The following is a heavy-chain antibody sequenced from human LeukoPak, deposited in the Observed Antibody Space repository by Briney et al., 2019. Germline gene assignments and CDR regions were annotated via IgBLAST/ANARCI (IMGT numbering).Heavy chain of an antibody. D-gene: IGHD2-21*02. Sequence: GGSLRHSCAASGFTFSSYGMHWVRQAPGKGLEWVAVIWYDGSNKYYADSVKGRFTISRDNSKNTLYLQMNSLRAEDTAVYYCARDPVVTAIPYWYFDLWGRGTLVTVSS. CDR2: IWYDGSNK. J-gene: IGHJ2*01. V-gene: IGHV3-33*01. CDR3: ARDPVVTAIPYWYFDL. CDR1: GFTFSSYG.